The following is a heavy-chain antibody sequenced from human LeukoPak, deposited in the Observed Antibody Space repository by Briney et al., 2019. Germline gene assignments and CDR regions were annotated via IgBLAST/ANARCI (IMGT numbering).Heavy chain of an antibody. CDR3: ARDVVPAAIDFDY. CDR2: IIPIFGTA. Sequence: SVKVSCKASGGTFSSYAISWVRQAPGQGLEWMGGIIPIFGTANYAQKFQGRVTITADESTSTAYMELSSLRSEDTAVYYCARDVVPAAIDFDYWGQGTLVTVSS. J-gene: IGHJ4*02. V-gene: IGHV1-69*13. D-gene: IGHD2-2*01. CDR1: GGTFSSYA.